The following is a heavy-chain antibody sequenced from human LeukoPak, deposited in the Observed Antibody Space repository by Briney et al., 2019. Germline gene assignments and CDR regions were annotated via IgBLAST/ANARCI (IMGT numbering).Heavy chain of an antibody. Sequence: GGSLRLSCAASGFTFSSYAMSWVRQAPGKGLEWVSAISGSGGGTYYADSVKGRFTISRDNSKNTLYLQMNSLRAEDTAVYYCAKKSSSSWYYFDYWGQGTLVTVSS. CDR2: ISGSGGGT. V-gene: IGHV3-23*01. CDR3: AKKSSSSWYYFDY. CDR1: GFTFSSYA. D-gene: IGHD6-13*01. J-gene: IGHJ4*02.